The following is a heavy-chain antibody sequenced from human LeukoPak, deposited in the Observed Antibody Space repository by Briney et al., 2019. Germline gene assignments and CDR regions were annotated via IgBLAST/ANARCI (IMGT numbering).Heavy chain of an antibody. Sequence: GALRLSCAASGFTFSSYWVHWVRQAPGKGLVWVSRIKSDGSTTTYADSVKGRFTISRDNAKNTLYLQMNSLRAEDTAVYYCARVVDTHFDYWGQGTLVTVSS. V-gene: IGHV3-74*01. CDR3: ARVVDTHFDY. CDR1: GFTFSSYW. J-gene: IGHJ4*02. D-gene: IGHD5-18*01. CDR2: IKSDGSTT.